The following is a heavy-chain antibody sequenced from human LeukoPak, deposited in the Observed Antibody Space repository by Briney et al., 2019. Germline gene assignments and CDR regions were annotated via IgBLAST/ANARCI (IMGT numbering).Heavy chain of an antibody. CDR3: AKDLGSSSDGPREGFDY. J-gene: IGHJ4*02. Sequence: PGGSLRLSCAASGFTFSSYSMNWVRQAPGKGLEWVSAISGSGGSTYYADSVKGRFTISRDNSKNTLYLQMNSLRAEDTAVYYCAKDLGSSSDGPREGFDYWGQGALVTVSS. D-gene: IGHD7-27*01. CDR1: GFTFSSYS. V-gene: IGHV3-23*01. CDR2: ISGSGGST.